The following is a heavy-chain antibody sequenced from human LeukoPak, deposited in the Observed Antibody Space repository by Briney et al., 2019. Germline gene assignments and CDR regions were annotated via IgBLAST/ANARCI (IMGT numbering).Heavy chain of an antibody. CDR2: IYYSGST. J-gene: IGHJ4*01. CDR3: AREGRLGYPFDY. Sequence: SETLSLTCTVSGGSISSYYWSWIRQPPGKGLEWIGYIYYSGSTSYNPSLKSRVTISVDTSKNQFSLKLSSVTAADTAVYYCAREGRLGYPFDYWGQEPWSPSPQ. CDR1: GGSISSYY. V-gene: IGHV4-59*12. D-gene: IGHD2-2*01.